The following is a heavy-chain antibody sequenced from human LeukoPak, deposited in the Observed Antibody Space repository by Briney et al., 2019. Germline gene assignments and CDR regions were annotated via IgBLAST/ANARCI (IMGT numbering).Heavy chain of an antibody. CDR1: GYTFTRYY. CDR3: ARGGFVVPAAMMEDGMDV. D-gene: IGHD2-2*01. J-gene: IGHJ6*02. V-gene: IGHV1-2*06. Sequence: ASVKVSCKASGYTFTRYYMHWVRQAPGQGLEWMGRINPNSGGTNYAQKFQGRVTMTRDTSTSTVYMELSSLRSEDTAVYYCARGGFVVPAAMMEDGMDVWGQGTTVTVSS. CDR2: INPNSGGT.